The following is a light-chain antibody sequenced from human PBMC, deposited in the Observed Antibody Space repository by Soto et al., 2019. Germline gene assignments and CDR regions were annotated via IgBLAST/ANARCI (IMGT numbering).Light chain of an antibody. CDR1: QSVSSSY. Sequence: EIVLTQSPATLSLSPWERATLSCRASQSVSSSYLAWYQHKPGQAPRLLISDASNRATGIPARFSGSGSETDFTLTISSLEPEDSAVYYCQQRSNWPSLTFGGGTKVDIK. CDR2: DAS. CDR3: QQRSNWPSLT. V-gene: IGKV3-11*01. J-gene: IGKJ4*01.